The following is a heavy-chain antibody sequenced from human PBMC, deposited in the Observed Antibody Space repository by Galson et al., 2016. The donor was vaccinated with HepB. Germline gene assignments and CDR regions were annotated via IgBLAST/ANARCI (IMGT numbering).Heavy chain of an antibody. J-gene: IGHJ4*02. D-gene: IGHD2-2*01. V-gene: IGHV3-49*04. CDR3: TRTIYALRYYFDY. CDR1: GFTFGDYT. CDR2: IRRRASGETT. Sequence: SLRLSCAASGFTFGDYTMAWVRHAPGKGLEWVGLIRRRASGETTEYAASVRGRFTFSRDDSKSIVYLQMNSLKAEDTAIYYCTRTIYALRYYFDYWGQGTLVTVSS.